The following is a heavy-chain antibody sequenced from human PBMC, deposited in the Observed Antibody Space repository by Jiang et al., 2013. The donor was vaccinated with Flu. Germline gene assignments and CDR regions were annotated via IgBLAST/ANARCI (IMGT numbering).Heavy chain of an antibody. CDR1: GGSISSSSYY. Sequence: LLKPSETLSLTCTVSGGSISSSSYYWGWIRQPPGKGLEWIGSIYYSGSTYYNPSLKSRVTISVDTSKNQFSLKLSSVTAADTAVYYCARRWVPAAIGWWPPKDWYFDLWGRGTLVTVSS. V-gene: IGHV4-39*01. CDR3: ARRWVPAAIGWWPPKDWYFDL. J-gene: IGHJ2*01. CDR2: IYYSGST. D-gene: IGHD2-2*02.